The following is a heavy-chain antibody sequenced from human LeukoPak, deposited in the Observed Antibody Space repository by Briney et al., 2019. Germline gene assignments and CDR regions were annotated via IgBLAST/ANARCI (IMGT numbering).Heavy chain of an antibody. Sequence: QSGGSLRLSCAASGFTFSSYWMSWVRQAPGKGLEWVSGISGTTGRTYYADSVKGRFTISRDNSENTLYLQMNSLRAEDTAVYYCAKDRHGTSLVFFDYWGQGTLVTVSS. CDR1: GFTFSSYW. J-gene: IGHJ4*02. CDR3: AKDRHGTSLVFFDY. V-gene: IGHV3-23*01. D-gene: IGHD2-2*01. CDR2: ISGTTGRT.